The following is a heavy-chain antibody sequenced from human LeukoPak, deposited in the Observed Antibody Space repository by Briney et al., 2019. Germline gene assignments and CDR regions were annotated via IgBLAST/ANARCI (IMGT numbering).Heavy chain of an antibody. V-gene: IGHV1-69*04. Sequence: SVKVSCKASGGTFSSYAISWVRQAPGQGLEWMGRIIPILGIANYAQKFQGRVTITADKSTSTAYMELSSLRSEDTAVYYCARGPDYGDYVPLQHWGQGTLATVSS. J-gene: IGHJ1*01. D-gene: IGHD4-17*01. CDR1: GGTFSSYA. CDR2: IIPILGIA. CDR3: ARGPDYGDYVPLQH.